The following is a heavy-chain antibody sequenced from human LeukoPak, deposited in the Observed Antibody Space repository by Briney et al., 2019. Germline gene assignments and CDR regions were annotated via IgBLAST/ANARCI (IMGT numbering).Heavy chain of an antibody. J-gene: IGHJ4*02. V-gene: IGHV3-23*01. D-gene: IGHD5-18*01. CDR3: ARNGVYSSFDY. Sequence: GGSLRLSCAASGFTFSSYAMSWVRQAPGKGLEWVSAISGSGGSTYYADSVKGRFTMSRDNSKNTLYLQMNSLRAEDTAVYYCARNGVYSSFDYWGQGTLVTVSS. CDR2: ISGSGGST. CDR1: GFTFSSYA.